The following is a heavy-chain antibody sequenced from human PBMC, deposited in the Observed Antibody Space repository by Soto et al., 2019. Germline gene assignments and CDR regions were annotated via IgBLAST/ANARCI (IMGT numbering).Heavy chain of an antibody. V-gene: IGHV1-18*04. J-gene: IGHJ4*02. CDR1: GYTFTSYG. D-gene: IGHD3-22*01. CDR2: ISAYNGNT. Sequence: ASVKVSCKASGYTFTSYGISWVRQAPGQGLEWMGWISAYNGNTNYAQKLQGRVTMTTDTSTSTAYMELRSLRSDDTAAYYCARDESLVYYYDSSGYVLWGQGTLVTVSS. CDR3: ARDESLVYYYDSSGYVL.